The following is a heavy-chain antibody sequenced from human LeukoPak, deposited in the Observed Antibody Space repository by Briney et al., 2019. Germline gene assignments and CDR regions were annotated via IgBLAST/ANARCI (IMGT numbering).Heavy chain of an antibody. D-gene: IGHD6-13*01. CDR3: ARHGAAAGPIFTSY. Sequence: PSETLSLTCTVSGGSISSYYWSWIRQPPGKGLEWIGYMYYSGSTNYNPSLKSRVTISVDTSKNQFSLKLSSVTAADTAVYYCARHGAAAGPIFTSYWGQGTLVTVSS. J-gene: IGHJ4*02. CDR2: MYYSGST. V-gene: IGHV4-59*08. CDR1: GGSISSYY.